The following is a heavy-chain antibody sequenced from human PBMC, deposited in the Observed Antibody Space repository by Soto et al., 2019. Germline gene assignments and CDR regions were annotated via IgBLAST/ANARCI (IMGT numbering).Heavy chain of an antibody. V-gene: IGHV3-33*01. CDR3: ARDPQSPYAYVWGARLADAFDI. D-gene: IGHD3-16*01. Sequence: GGSLRLSCAASGFTFSSYGMHWVRQAPGKGLEWVAVIWYDGSNKYYADSVKGRFTISRDNSKNTLYLQMNSLRAEDTAVYYCARDPQSPYAYVWGARLADAFDIWGQGTMFTVSS. J-gene: IGHJ3*02. CDR1: GFTFSSYG. CDR2: IWYDGSNK.